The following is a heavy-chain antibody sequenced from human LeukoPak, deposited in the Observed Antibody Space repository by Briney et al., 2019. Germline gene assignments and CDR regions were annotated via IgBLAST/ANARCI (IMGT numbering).Heavy chain of an antibody. CDR3: ASYSGSYYGFDY. Sequence: GGSLRLSCAASGFTFSSYWMHWVRQAPGEGLVWVSRINSDGSSTSYADSVKGRFTMSRDNAKNTLYLQMNSLRAEDTAVYYCASYSGSYYGFDYWGQGTLVTVSS. V-gene: IGHV3-74*01. CDR2: INSDGSST. D-gene: IGHD1-26*01. J-gene: IGHJ4*02. CDR1: GFTFSSYW.